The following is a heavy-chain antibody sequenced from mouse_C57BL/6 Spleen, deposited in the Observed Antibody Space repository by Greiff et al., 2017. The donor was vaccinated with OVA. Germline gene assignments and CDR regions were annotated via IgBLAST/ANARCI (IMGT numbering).Heavy chain of an antibody. CDR3: ARQDGYYDWFAY. D-gene: IGHD2-3*01. V-gene: IGHV5-17*01. J-gene: IGHJ3*01. CDR1: GFTFSDYG. Sequence: EVHLVESGGGLVKPGGSLKLSCAASGFTFSDYGMHWVRQAPEQGLEWVAYLSSGSSTIYYADTVKGRFTISRDNAKNTLFLQMTSLRSEDTAMYYCARQDGYYDWFAYWGQGTLVTVSA. CDR2: LSSGSSTI.